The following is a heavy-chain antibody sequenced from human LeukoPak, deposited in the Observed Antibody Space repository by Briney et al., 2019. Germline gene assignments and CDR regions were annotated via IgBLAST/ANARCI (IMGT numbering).Heavy chain of an antibody. CDR3: ARVDRYHYYLDV. CDR2: INPNSGGT. CDR1: GYTFTGYY. V-gene: IGHV1-2*02. Sequence: ASVKVSCKASGYTFTGYYMHWVRQAPGQGLEWMGWINPNSGGTNYAQKFQGRVTMTRDTSISTAYMELSRLRSDDTAMYYCARVDRYHYYLDVWGKGTTVTVSS. J-gene: IGHJ6*03.